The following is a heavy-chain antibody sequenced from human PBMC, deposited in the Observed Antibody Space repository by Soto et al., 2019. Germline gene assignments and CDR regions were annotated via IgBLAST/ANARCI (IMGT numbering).Heavy chain of an antibody. CDR1: GLTLSGYA. CDR2: ISGSGGAT. Sequence: EVQLLESGGGWVQPGGSLRLSCAASGLTLSGYAMTWVRQAPGKGLEWVSGISGSGGATYYAVSVKGRFTISRDNSQNTLYVQMNSVRPEDTAVYYCAIGPGGCRYYFDFRGQGTLVTV. D-gene: IGHD2-8*02. J-gene: IGHJ4*02. V-gene: IGHV3-23*01. CDR3: AIGPGGCRYYFDF.